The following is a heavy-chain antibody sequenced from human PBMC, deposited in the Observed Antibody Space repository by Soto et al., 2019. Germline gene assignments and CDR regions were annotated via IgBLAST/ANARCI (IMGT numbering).Heavy chain of an antibody. J-gene: IGHJ4*02. CDR1: GFSLSNARMG. CDR3: ARHSLIDYYGSGSPLDY. Sequence: QVTLKESGPVLVKPTETLTLTCTVSGFSLSNARMGVSWIRQPPGKALEWLAHIFSNDKKSYSTSLKSRLTISKDTSKSQVVLTMTNMDPVDTATYYCARHSLIDYYGSGSPLDYWGQGTLVTVSS. V-gene: IGHV2-26*01. D-gene: IGHD3-10*01. CDR2: IFSNDKK.